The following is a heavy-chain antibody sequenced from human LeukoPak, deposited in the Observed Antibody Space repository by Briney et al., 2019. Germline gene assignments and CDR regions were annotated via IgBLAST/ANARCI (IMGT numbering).Heavy chain of an antibody. CDR1: GYSISSGYF. CDR3: ARPDDGAFDF. D-gene: IGHD5-24*01. CDR2: IYNSGST. V-gene: IGHV4-38-2*02. J-gene: IGHJ3*01. Sequence: SETLSLTCTVSGYSISSGYFWGWIRQTPGKGLEWIGSIYNSGSTYYNPSLKSRVTLSVDTSKNQFSLQLNSVTAADTAVYYCARPDDGAFDFWGQGTMVTVST.